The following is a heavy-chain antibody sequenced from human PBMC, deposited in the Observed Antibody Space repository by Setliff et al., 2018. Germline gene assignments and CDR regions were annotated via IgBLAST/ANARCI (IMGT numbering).Heavy chain of an antibody. V-gene: IGHV1-69*13. CDR2: IIPMFGNT. CDR3: AGGQPLVRKYYYYMDV. D-gene: IGHD3-10*01. CDR1: GGTFSSYV. J-gene: IGHJ6*03. Sequence: ASVKVSCKASGGTFSSYVISWVREAPGQGLEWMGGIIPMFGNTGYAQKFQGRVTITADESTSTAYMELSSLGSEDTAVYYCAGGQPLVRKYYYYMDVWGKGTTVTVSS.